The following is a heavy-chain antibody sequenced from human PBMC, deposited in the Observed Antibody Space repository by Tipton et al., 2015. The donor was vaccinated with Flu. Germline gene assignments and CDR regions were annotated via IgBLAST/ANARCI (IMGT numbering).Heavy chain of an antibody. Sequence: SLRLSCAASGFTFSSYEMNWVRQAPGKGLEWVSYISSSGSTIYYADSVKGRFTISRDNAKNSLYLQMNSLRAEDTAVYYCARSCSFYLEWLLSDYYGMDVWGQGTTVTVSS. D-gene: IGHD3-3*01. CDR1: GFTFSSYE. V-gene: IGHV3-48*03. J-gene: IGHJ6*02. CDR2: ISSSGSTI. CDR3: ARSCSFYLEWLLSDYYGMDV.